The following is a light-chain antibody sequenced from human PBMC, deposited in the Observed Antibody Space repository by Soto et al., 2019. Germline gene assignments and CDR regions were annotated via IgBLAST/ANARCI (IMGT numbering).Light chain of an antibody. CDR3: CSYTSSRTLV. V-gene: IGLV2-14*01. Sequence: QSALTQPASVSGAPGQSITISCTGTSSDVGGYKYVSWYQQHPGKAPKLMIYDVSNRPSGVSIRFSGSKSGNTASLTISGLQAEDEADYYCCSYTSSRTLVFGGGTKLTVL. CDR2: DVS. J-gene: IGLJ2*01. CDR1: SSDVGGYKY.